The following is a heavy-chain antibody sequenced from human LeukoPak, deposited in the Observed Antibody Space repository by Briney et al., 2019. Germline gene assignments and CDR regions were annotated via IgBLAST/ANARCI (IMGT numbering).Heavy chain of an antibody. Sequence: GGSLRPSCAASGFTFSDSSMTWIRQAPGKGLDWVSFISSGGDTIYYADSVKGRFAISRDNAKNSLYLQMNSLRAEDTAIYYCARAGYYDILTGLDYWGRGTLVTVSS. CDR2: ISSGGDTI. CDR1: GFTFSDSS. D-gene: IGHD3-9*01. V-gene: IGHV3-11*01. J-gene: IGHJ4*02. CDR3: ARAGYYDILTGLDY.